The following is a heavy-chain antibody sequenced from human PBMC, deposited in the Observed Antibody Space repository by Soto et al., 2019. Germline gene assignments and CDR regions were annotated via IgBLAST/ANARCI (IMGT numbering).Heavy chain of an antibody. D-gene: IGHD2-2*01. CDR3: ARAGPYCSSTSCPDAFDI. CDR1: GFTFSNAW. CDR2: IKSKTDGGTT. Sequence: GGSLRLSCAASGFTFSNAWMNWVRQAPGKGLEWVGRIKSKTDGGTTDYAAPVKGRFTISRDDSKNTLYLQMNSLKTEDTAVYYCARAGPYCSSTSCPDAFDIWGQGTMVTVSS. V-gene: IGHV3-15*07. J-gene: IGHJ3*02.